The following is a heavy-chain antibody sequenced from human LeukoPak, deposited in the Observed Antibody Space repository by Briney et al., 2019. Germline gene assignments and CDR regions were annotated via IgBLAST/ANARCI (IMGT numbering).Heavy chain of an antibody. CDR3: TTGDCSSTSCYRK. CDR2: IKSKTDGGTT. Sequence: GGSLRLSCAASGFTFSNAWMSWVRQAPGKGLEWVGRIKSKTDGGTTDYAAPVKGRFTISRDDSKNTLYLQMNSLKTEDTAVYYCTTGDCSSTSCYRKWGQGTLVTVSS. D-gene: IGHD2-2*01. J-gene: IGHJ4*02. CDR1: GFTFSNAW. V-gene: IGHV3-15*01.